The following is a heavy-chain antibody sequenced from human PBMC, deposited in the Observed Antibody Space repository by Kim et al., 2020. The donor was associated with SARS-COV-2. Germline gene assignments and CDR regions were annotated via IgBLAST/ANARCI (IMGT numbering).Heavy chain of an antibody. Sequence: GGSLRLSCAASGLSVSSTYMSWVRQAPEKRLEWVSNIYSDGSAYYADSVEGRFTISRDNSKNTVYLQMNSLRDEDTAMYYCSRVDTAYSSGWGPFDHWGQGAPVPVSS. V-gene: IGHV3-66*02. CDR1: GLSVSSTY. J-gene: IGHJ4*02. D-gene: IGHD6-25*01. CDR3: SRVDTAYSSGWGPFDH. CDR2: IYSDGSA.